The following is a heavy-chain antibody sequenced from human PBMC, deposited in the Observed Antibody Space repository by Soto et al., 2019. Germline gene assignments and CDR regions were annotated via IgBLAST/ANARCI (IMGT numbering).Heavy chain of an antibody. CDR2: VYHSGTT. CDR1: GYSLRSYC. D-gene: IGHD4-17*01. Sequence: SETLSLTRTVAGYSLRSYCLILIRPPPGKGPEWIGYVYHSGTTDYNPSLESRVTISLDTSKNQFSLKLKSVTPADTAVYYCATRTTGVWAGVFDYWSQGTLVTVSS. J-gene: IGHJ4*02. V-gene: IGHV4-4*09. CDR3: ATRTTGVWAGVFDY.